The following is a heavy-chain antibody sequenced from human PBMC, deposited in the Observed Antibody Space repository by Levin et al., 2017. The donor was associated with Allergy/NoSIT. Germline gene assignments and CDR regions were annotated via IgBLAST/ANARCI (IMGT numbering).Heavy chain of an antibody. CDR3: ARVPSKGRFDP. J-gene: IGHJ5*02. CDR2: ISAYNGNT. V-gene: IGHV1-18*01. Sequence: GESLKISCKASGYTFTSYGISWVRQAPGQGLEWMGWISAYNGNTNNAQKLQGRVTMTTDTSTSTAYMELRSLRSDDTAVYYCARVPSKGRFDPWGQGTLVTVSS. CDR1: GYTFTSYG.